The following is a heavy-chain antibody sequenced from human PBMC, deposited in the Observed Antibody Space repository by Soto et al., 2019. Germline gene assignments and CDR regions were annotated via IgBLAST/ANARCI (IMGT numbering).Heavy chain of an antibody. D-gene: IGHD6-19*01. V-gene: IGHV1-2*04. CDR2: INPNSGGT. CDR3: ARDSYPLSGAGTGRLNWFDP. CDR1: GYTFTGYY. Sequence: GASVKVSCTASGYTFTGYYMHWVRQAPGQGLEWMGWINPNSGGTNYAQKFQGWVTMTRDTSISTAYMELSRLRSDDTAVYYCARDSYPLSGAGTGRLNWFDPWGQGTLVTVSS. J-gene: IGHJ5*02.